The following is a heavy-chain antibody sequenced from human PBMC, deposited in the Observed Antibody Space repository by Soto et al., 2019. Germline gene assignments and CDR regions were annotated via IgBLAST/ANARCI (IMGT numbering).Heavy chain of an antibody. CDR1: GGSIKSYY. CDR2: IYYSGST. J-gene: IGHJ4*02. V-gene: IGHV4-59*01. CDR3: ARYSYGSDYYFDY. D-gene: IGHD3-10*01. Sequence: SETLSLTCTVSGGSIKSYYWSWIRQPPGKGLEWIGSIYYSGSTNSSPSLKNRVTMSVDTSKNQFSLKLSAVIAADTAMYYCARYSYGSDYYFDYWGQGTLVTVSS.